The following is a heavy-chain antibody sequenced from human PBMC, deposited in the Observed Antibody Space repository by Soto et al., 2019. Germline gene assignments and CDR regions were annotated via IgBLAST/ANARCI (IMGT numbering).Heavy chain of an antibody. CDR1: GGSFSGYY. J-gene: IGHJ4*02. D-gene: IGHD3-10*01. CDR3: ARGGRAYGSGSYFWSFDY. V-gene: IGHV4-34*01. Sequence: ASETLSLTCAVYGGSFSGYYWSWIRQPPGKGLEWIGEINHSGTSHYNPSLESRVITSVVTSKNQFSLKLSSVTAADTAVYYCARGGRAYGSGSYFWSFDYWGQGTQVTVSS. CDR2: INHSGTS.